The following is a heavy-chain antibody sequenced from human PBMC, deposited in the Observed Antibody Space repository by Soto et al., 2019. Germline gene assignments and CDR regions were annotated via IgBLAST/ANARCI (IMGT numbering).Heavy chain of an antibody. CDR3: ARDRVTRYCSGGSCYSSGHYYYYGMDV. Sequence: ASVKVSCKASGYTFTSYGISWLRQAPGQGLEWMGWISAYNGNTNYAQKLQGRVTMTTDTSTSTAYMELRSLRSDDTAVYYCARDRVTRYCSGGSCYSSGHYYYYGMDVWGQGTTVTVSS. D-gene: IGHD2-15*01. J-gene: IGHJ6*02. CDR1: GYTFTSYG. CDR2: ISAYNGNT. V-gene: IGHV1-18*01.